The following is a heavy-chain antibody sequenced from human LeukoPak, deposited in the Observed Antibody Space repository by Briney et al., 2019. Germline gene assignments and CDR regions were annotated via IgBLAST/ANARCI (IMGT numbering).Heavy chain of an antibody. Sequence: GGSLRLSCAASGFTFSSYSMNWVRQAPGKGLEWVSSISSSSSYIYYADSVKGRFTISRDNAKNSLYLQMNSLRAEDTAVYYCARGKKGSGLSHDYWGQGTLVTVSS. CDR2: ISSSSSYI. D-gene: IGHD6-19*01. CDR1: GFTFSSYS. J-gene: IGHJ4*02. V-gene: IGHV3-21*01. CDR3: ARGKKGSGLSHDY.